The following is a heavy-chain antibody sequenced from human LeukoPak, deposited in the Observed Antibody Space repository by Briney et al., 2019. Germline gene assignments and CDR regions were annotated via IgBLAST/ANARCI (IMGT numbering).Heavy chain of an antibody. J-gene: IGHJ4*02. CDR1: GGSISSYY. Sequence: SETLSLTCTVSGGSISSYYWSWIRQPPGKGLEWIGYIYYSGSTNYNPSLKSRVTISVDTSKNQFSLKLSSVTAADTAVYYCASTPRIAKKHRYYYGSGSYYNSLDYWGQGTLVTVSS. CDR2: IYYSGST. D-gene: IGHD3-10*01. V-gene: IGHV4-59*12. CDR3: ASTPRIAKKHRYYYGSGSYYNSLDY.